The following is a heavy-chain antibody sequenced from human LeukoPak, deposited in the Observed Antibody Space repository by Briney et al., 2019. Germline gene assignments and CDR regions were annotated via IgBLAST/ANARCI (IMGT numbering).Heavy chain of an antibody. Sequence: SVKVSCKASGGTFSSYAISWVRQAPGQGLEWMGGIIPIFGTANYAQKFQGRVTITTDESTSTAYMELSSLRSEDTAVYYCARDGPGRGYYGHDAFDIWGQGTMVTVSS. D-gene: IGHD3-3*01. CDR3: ARDGPGRGYYGHDAFDI. CDR1: GGTFSSYA. V-gene: IGHV1-69*05. CDR2: IIPIFGTA. J-gene: IGHJ3*02.